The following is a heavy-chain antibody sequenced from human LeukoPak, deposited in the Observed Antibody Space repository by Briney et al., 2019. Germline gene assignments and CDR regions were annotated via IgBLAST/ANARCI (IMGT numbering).Heavy chain of an antibody. Sequence: PSETLSLTCAVYGGSFSGYYWSWIRQPPGKGLEWIGEINHSGSTNYNPSLKSRVTISVDTSKNQFSLKLNSVTAADTAVYYCARGQVSSSWYTYYYYYMDVWGKGTTVTVSS. D-gene: IGHD6-13*01. CDR2: INHSGST. V-gene: IGHV4-34*01. CDR1: GGSFSGYY. J-gene: IGHJ6*03. CDR3: ARGQVSSSWYTYYYYYMDV.